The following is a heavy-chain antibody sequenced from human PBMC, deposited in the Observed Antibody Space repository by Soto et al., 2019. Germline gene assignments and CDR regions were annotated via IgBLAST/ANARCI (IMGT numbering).Heavy chain of an antibody. CDR2: IYPGDADI. V-gene: IGHV5-51*01. J-gene: IGHJ5*02. D-gene: IGHD5-12*01. CDR1: GYRFTSFW. CDR3: ARGIEMARIGWFDP. Sequence: VESLKISCKGSGYRFTSFWIGWVRQIPGKGLEWLGIIYPGDADIRYTPSFQGQVTMSADKSISTAYLQWSSLKASDTAIYYCARGIEMARIGWFDPWGQGTLVTVSS.